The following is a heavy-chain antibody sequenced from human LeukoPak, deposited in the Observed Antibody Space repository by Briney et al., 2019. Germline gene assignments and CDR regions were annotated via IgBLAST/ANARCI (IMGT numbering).Heavy chain of an antibody. D-gene: IGHD2-2*01. CDR3: ARGSCSSRSCYKRVNGLDV. Sequence: GGSLRLSCAASGFTFSNYDMHWVRQATGKGLEWVSAFHTAGDTHYSGSVKGRFATSRENAKNSFYLQMNNLRAGDTAVYYCARGSCSSRSCYKRVNGLDVWGQGTPVTVS. CDR1: GFTFSNYD. CDR2: FHTAGDT. V-gene: IGHV3-13*01. J-gene: IGHJ6*02.